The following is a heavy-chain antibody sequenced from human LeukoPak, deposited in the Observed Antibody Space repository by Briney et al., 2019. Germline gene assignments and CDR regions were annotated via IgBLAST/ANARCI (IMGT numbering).Heavy chain of an antibody. D-gene: IGHD1-26*01. CDR3: ARDLGGDYFDY. V-gene: IGHV3-21*01. J-gene: IGHJ4*02. CDR2: ISSSSSYI. Sequence: GGSLRLSCAASGFTFSSYSMNWVRQAPGKGLEWVSSISSSSSYIYYADSVKGRFTISRDNAKNPLYLQMNSLRAEDTAVYYCARDLGGDYFDYWGQGTLVTVSS. CDR1: GFTFSSYS.